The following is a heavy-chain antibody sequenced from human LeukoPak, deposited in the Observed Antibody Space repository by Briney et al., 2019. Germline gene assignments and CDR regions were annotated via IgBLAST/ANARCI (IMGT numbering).Heavy chain of an antibody. Sequence: SQTLSLTCAISGDSVSSNSAAWNWIRQSPSRGLEWLGRTYYRSKWYNDYAVSVKSRITINPDTSKNQFSLQLNSVTPEDTAVYYCARWSLPSTTGTTSYYYYCMDVWGKGTTVTVSS. CDR2: TYYRSKWYN. CDR1: GDSVSSNSAA. D-gene: IGHD1-1*01. CDR3: ARWSLPSTTGTTSYYYYCMDV. J-gene: IGHJ6*03. V-gene: IGHV6-1*01.